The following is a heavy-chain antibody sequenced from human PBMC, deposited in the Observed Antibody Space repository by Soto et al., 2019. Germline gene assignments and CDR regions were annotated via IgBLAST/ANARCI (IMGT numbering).Heavy chain of an antibody. V-gene: IGHV3-66*01. Sequence: EVQLVESGGDLVQRGGSLRLSCADSGFDVSNTDMSWVRQAPEKGLEWVSVIYSGGYTNYADSVKGRFIVSRDSTKNTLYHQMDSLRVEDTAVYYCEREAIIVIAAPEYYFDYWGQRTLVTVSS. CDR3: EREAIIVIAAPEYYFDY. CDR1: GFDVSNTD. D-gene: IGHD3-22*01. CDR2: IYSGGYT. J-gene: IGHJ4*02.